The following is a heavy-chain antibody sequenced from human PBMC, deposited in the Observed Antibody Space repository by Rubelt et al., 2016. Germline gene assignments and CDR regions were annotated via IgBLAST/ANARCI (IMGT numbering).Heavy chain of an antibody. J-gene: IGHJ4*02. V-gene: IGHV3-7*05. CDR2: MKTDGSEE. CDR1: GFSFSTYW. Sequence: EVQLVESGGDLVKPGGSQRLSCAASGFSFSTYWMSWVRQAPGKGLEWVANMKTDGSEEYYVDSVRGRFTIARDNAKNSLYLQLNSLRTEDTAVYYCARHGRRCFDLWGQGTLVTVSS. CDR3: ARHGRRCFDL.